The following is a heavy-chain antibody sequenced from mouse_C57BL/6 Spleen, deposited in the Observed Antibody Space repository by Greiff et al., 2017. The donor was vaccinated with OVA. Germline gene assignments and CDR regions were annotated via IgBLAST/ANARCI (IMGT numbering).Heavy chain of an antibody. CDR3: ARDGTTVGYAMDY. D-gene: IGHD1-1*01. V-gene: IGHV7-1*01. Sequence: EVNVVESGGGLVQSGRSLRLSCATSGFTFSDFYMEWVRQAPGKGLEWIAASRNKANDYTTEYSASVKGRFIVSRDTSQSILYLQMNALRAEDTAIYYCARDGTTVGYAMDYWGQGTSVTVSS. J-gene: IGHJ4*01. CDR2: SRNKANDYTT. CDR1: GFTFSDFY.